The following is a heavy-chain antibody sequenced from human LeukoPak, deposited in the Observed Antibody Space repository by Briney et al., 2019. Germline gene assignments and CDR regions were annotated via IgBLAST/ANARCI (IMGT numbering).Heavy chain of an antibody. J-gene: IGHJ3*02. CDR3: ARGPLQYCSGGSCYRGDAFDI. Sequence: ASVKVSCKASGYTFTSYDINWVRQATGQGLEWMGWMNPNSGNTGCAQKFQGRVTMTRNTSISTAYMELSSLRSEDTAVYYCARGPLQYCSGGSCYRGDAFDIWGQGTMVTVSS. D-gene: IGHD2-15*01. V-gene: IGHV1-8*01. CDR1: GYTFTSYD. CDR2: MNPNSGNT.